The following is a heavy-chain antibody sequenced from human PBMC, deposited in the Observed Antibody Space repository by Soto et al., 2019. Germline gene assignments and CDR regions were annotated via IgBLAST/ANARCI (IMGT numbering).Heavy chain of an antibody. Sequence: ASVKVSCKTSGYTFTEYGISWFRQAPGQGLEWMGWISPYNGKTNYIQEFQDRVTITTDTSSTTVYMDLRTLKSDDTAIYFCARADYGDTKIYSFDHWGQGTLVTVSS. V-gene: IGHV1-18*01. CDR3: ARADYGDTKIYSFDH. J-gene: IGHJ4*02. CDR2: ISPYNGKT. D-gene: IGHD4-17*01. CDR1: GYTFTEYG.